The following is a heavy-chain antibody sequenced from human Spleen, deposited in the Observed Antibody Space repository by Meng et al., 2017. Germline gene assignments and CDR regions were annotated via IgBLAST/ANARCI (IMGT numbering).Heavy chain of an antibody. CDR1: GFTFSNYG. V-gene: IGHV3-23*01. D-gene: IGHD3-10*01. Sequence: GESLKISCAASGFTFSNYGMSWVRQAPGKGLEWVSTISGSGGSTYYADSVKGRFTISRDNSKNTLYLQMNSLRAEDTAVYYCAKDGEVLWFGELFRTYYFDYWGQGKLVTVAS. CDR2: ISGSGGST. J-gene: IGHJ4*02. CDR3: AKDGEVLWFGELFRTYYFDY.